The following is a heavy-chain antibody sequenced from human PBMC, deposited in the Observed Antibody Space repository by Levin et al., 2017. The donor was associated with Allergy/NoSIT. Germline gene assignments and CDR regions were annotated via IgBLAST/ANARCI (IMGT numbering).Heavy chain of an antibody. CDR2: INPNTGAT. Sequence: ASVKVSCKASGYSFIGYFIHWVRQAPGQGLEWLGWINPNTGATNYAQRFQDRVTMTRDTSISTAYMELSSLRSDDTAVYYCARDPPISPRFGMDVWGQGTTVTVSS. D-gene: IGHD2/OR15-2a*01. CDR1: GYSFIGYF. CDR3: ARDPPISPRFGMDV. J-gene: IGHJ6*02. V-gene: IGHV1-2*02.